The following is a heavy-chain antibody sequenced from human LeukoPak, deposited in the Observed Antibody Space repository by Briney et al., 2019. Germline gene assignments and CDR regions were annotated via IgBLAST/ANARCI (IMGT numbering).Heavy chain of an antibody. CDR3: ARDRGEDSSSSYYYYYYMDV. Sequence: PGGSLRLSCAASGFTFSSYAMSWVRQAPGKGLEWVANIKQDGSEKYYVDSVKGRFTISRDNAKNSLYLQMNSLRAEDTAVYYCARDRGEDSSSSYYYYYYMDVWGKGTTVTVSS. CDR1: GFTFSSYA. J-gene: IGHJ6*03. CDR2: IKQDGSEK. D-gene: IGHD6-6*01. V-gene: IGHV3-7*01.